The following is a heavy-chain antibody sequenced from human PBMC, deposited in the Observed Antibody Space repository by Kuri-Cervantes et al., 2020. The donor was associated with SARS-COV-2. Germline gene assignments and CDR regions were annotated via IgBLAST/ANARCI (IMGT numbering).Heavy chain of an antibody. CDR2: ISSSSSTI. CDR3: ARGFPTVTTWLGYYYYGMDV. Sequence: GESLKISCAASGFTFSSYSMNWVRQAPGKGLEWVSYISSSSSTIYYADSVKGRFTISRDNAKNSLYLQMNSLRAEDTAVYYCARGFPTVTTWLGYYYYGMDVWGQGTTVPSP. V-gene: IGHV3-48*01. D-gene: IGHD4-17*01. CDR1: GFTFSSYS. J-gene: IGHJ6*02.